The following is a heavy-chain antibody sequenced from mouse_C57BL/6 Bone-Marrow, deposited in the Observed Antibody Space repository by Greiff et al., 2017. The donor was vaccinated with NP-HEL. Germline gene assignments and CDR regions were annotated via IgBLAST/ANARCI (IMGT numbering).Heavy chain of an antibody. CDR1: GFNITDDY. CDR2: IDPENGDT. CDR3: STDLGPLFFAY. J-gene: IGHJ3*01. Sequence: EVQLQQSGAELVRPGASVKLSCTASGFNITDDYMHWVQQRPEQGLEWIGCIDPENGDTEYASKFQGKATITADTSSNTAYLQLSSLTSEDTAVYDCSTDLGPLFFAYGGQGTRVTVSA. V-gene: IGHV14-4*01.